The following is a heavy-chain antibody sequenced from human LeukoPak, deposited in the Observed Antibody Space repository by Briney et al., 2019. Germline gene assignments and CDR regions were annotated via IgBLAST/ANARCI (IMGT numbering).Heavy chain of an antibody. CDR3: ARSLVTPGAFDI. CDR1: GYTFTGYY. D-gene: IGHD4-23*01. Sequence: ASVKVSCKASGYTFTGYYMHWVRQAPGQGLEWMGWINPNSGGTNYAQKFQGRVTMTRDTFISTAYMELSRLRSDDTAVYYCARSLVTPGAFDIWGQGTMVTVSS. V-gene: IGHV1-2*02. J-gene: IGHJ3*02. CDR2: INPNSGGT.